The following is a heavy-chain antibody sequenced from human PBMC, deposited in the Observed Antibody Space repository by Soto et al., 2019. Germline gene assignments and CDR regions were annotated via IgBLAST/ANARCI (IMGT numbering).Heavy chain of an antibody. CDR2: IIPIFGTA. J-gene: IGHJ6*02. V-gene: IGHV1-69*13. Sequence: GASVKVSCTASGCTFSSYAISWVRQAPGQGLEWMGGIIPIFGTANYAQKFQGRVTITADESTSTAYMELSSLRSEDTAVYYCASIGYCSGGSCWEHGMDVWGQGTTVTVSS. CDR3: ASIGYCSGGSCWEHGMDV. CDR1: GCTFSSYA. D-gene: IGHD2-15*01.